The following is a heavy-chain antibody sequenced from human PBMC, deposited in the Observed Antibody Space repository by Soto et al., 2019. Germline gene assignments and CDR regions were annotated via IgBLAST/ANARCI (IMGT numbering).Heavy chain of an antibody. Sequence: HPGGSLRLSCAASGFTFSSYGMHWVRQAPGKGLEWVAVISYDGSNKYYADSVKGRFTISRDNSKNTLYLQMNSLRAEDTAVYYCARGRQQLVNHDAFDIWGQGTMVTVSS. D-gene: IGHD6-13*01. V-gene: IGHV3-30*03. CDR3: ARGRQQLVNHDAFDI. CDR2: ISYDGSNK. CDR1: GFTFSSYG. J-gene: IGHJ3*02.